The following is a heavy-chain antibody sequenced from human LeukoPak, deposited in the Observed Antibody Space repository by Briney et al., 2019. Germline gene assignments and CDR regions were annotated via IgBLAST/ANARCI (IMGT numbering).Heavy chain of an antibody. CDR2: IKQDGSEK. V-gene: IGHV3-7*01. CDR3: ARGGAFSRPDYYFDY. Sequence: GGSLRLSCAASGFTFSSYWMSWVRQAPGKGLEWVANIKQDGSEKYYVDSVKGRFTISRDNAKNSLYLQMNSLRAEDTAVYYCARGGAFSRPDYYFDYWGQGTLVTVSS. CDR1: GFTFSSYW. J-gene: IGHJ4*02. D-gene: IGHD3-3*02.